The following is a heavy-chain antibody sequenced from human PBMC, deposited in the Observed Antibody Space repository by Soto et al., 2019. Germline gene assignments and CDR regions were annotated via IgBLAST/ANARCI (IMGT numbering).Heavy chain of an antibody. J-gene: IGHJ4*02. CDR1: GFTFSSYW. CDR2: INSDGSST. V-gene: IGHV3-74*01. Sequence: PGGALRLSCAASGFTFSSYWMHWVRQAPGKGLVWVSRINSDGSSTSYADSVKGRSTISRDNAKNTLYLQMNSLRAEDTAVYYCARTNSGYDFFALFNYWGQGTLVTVSS. D-gene: IGHD5-12*01. CDR3: ARTNSGYDFFALFNY.